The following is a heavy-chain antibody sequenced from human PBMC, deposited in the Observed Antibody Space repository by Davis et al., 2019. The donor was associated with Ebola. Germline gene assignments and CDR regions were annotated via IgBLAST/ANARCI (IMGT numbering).Heavy chain of an antibody. V-gene: IGHV3-30*03. J-gene: IGHJ4*02. Sequence: GESLKISCAASGFTFSSYGMHWVRQAPGKGLAWVAVISYDGSNKYYADSVKGRFTISRDNAKNSLYLQMNSLRAEDTAVYYCATHVVVVAATGYWGQGTLVTVSS. D-gene: IGHD2-15*01. CDR3: ATHVVVVAATGY. CDR2: ISYDGSNK. CDR1: GFTFSSYG.